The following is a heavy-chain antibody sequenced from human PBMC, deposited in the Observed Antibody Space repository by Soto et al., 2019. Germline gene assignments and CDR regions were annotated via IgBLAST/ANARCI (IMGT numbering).Heavy chain of an antibody. CDR2: IRFDGSNI. V-gene: IGHV3-33*01. D-gene: IGHD1-26*01. J-gene: IGHJ4*02. CDR3: ARDGVGGTVFFGYLDY. CDR1: GIAFSGHG. Sequence: GGSLRLSCAASGIAFSGHGMRWVRQAPGKGLEWVAVIRFDGSNIYYGDSVKGRFTISRDNSKNTLYLQMNSLRAEDTAVYYCARDGVGGTVFFGYLDYWXPGALVTVSS.